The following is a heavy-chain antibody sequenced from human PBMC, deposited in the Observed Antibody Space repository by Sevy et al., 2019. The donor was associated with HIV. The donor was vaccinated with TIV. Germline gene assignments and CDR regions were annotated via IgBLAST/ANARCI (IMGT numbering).Heavy chain of an antibody. Sequence: GESLKISCAASGFTFSDYYMSWIRQAPGKGLEWVSYISSSGSTIYYADSVKGRFTISRDNAKNSLYLQMNSLRAEDTAVYYCARGSSYYASSGYLFDYWGQGTLVTVSS. CDR2: ISSSGSTI. V-gene: IGHV3-11*01. CDR3: ARGSSYYASSGYLFDY. J-gene: IGHJ4*02. D-gene: IGHD3-22*01. CDR1: GFTFSDYY.